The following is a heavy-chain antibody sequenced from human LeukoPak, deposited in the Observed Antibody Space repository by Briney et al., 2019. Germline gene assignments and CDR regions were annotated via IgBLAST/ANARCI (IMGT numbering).Heavy chain of an antibody. CDR2: INPNSGGT. CDR3: ARGMTTVVTPGVY. Sequence: VASVKVSCKASGYTFTGYYMHWVRQAPGQGLEWMGWINPNSGGTNYAQKFQGRVTMTRDTSISTAYMQLSRLRSDDTAVYYCARGMTTVVTPGVYWGQGTLVTVSS. J-gene: IGHJ4*02. D-gene: IGHD4-23*01. CDR1: GYTFTGYY. V-gene: IGHV1-2*02.